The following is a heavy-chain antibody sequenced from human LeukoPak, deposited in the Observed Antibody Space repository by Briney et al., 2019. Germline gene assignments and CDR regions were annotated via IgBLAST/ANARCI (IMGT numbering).Heavy chain of an antibody. CDR1: GYSISSGYY. J-gene: IGHJ4*02. Sequence: SETLSLTCTVSGYSISSGYYWGWIRQPPGKGLEWIGSIYHSGSTYYNPSLKGRVTISVDTSKNQFSLKLSSVTAADTAVYYCARGDSSGYHFDYWGQGTLVTVSS. D-gene: IGHD3-22*01. CDR2: IYHSGST. CDR3: ARGDSSGYHFDY. V-gene: IGHV4-38-2*02.